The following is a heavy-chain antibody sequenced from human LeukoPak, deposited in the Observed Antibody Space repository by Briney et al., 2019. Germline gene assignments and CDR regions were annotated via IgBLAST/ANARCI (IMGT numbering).Heavy chain of an antibody. CDR1: GGSISSSNYY. CDR2: INYGGTT. V-gene: IGHV4-39*01. J-gene: IGHJ4*02. Sequence: SQTLSLTCTVSGGSISSSNYYWSWIRQPPGRELEWIASINYGGTTYYNPSLKSRVTISVDTSKNQFSLRLSSVTAADTAVYLCARYVVSGSGRYYFDYWGQGSLVTVSS. D-gene: IGHD3-10*01. CDR3: ARYVVSGSGRYYFDY.